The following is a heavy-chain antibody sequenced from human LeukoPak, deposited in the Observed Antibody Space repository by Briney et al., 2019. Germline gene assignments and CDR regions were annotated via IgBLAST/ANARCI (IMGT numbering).Heavy chain of an antibody. D-gene: IGHD4/OR15-4a*01. CDR1: GLTFGDYT. J-gene: IGHJ4*02. CDR3: ARGPYGDFDY. V-gene: IGHV3-7*01. CDR2: IKQDGSEK. Sequence: PGGSLRLSCEASGLTFGDYTMHWVRQAPGKGLEWVANIKQDGSEKYYVDSVKGRFTISRDNAKNSLYLQMNSLRAEDTAVYYCARGPYGDFDYWGQGTLVTVSS.